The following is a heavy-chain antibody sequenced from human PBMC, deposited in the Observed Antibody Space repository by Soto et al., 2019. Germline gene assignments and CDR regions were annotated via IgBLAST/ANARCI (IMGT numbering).Heavy chain of an antibody. Sequence: EVQLLESGGGIVQSGGSLRLSCTASGFTFNSYAMTWVRQAPGKGLEWVAGISGNGRKTSYADSVKGRFSISRDNPKKTVFLDGTNLRAEDTAKYYCVKDLNYDFWSGYNYYALENWGQATTVTVTS. J-gene: IGHJ6*02. D-gene: IGHD3-3*01. V-gene: IGHV3-23*01. CDR1: GFTFNSYA. CDR3: VKDLNYDFWSGYNYYALEN. CDR2: ISGNGRKT.